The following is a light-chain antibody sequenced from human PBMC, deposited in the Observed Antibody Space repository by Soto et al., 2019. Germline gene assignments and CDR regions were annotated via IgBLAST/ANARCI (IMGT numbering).Light chain of an antibody. CDR1: SSNTGAEYD. Sequence: QSVLTQPRSVSGAPGRRAAISCTGSSSNTGAEYDVHWYQQVPGTALKRLIYGDNNRPSGVPDRFSGSKSGTSAFLAITGLQPEDEADYYCPSYDSSVTTFVFGTGRKGTGL. V-gene: IGLV1-40*01. CDR2: GDN. J-gene: IGLJ1*01. CDR3: PSYDSSVTTFV.